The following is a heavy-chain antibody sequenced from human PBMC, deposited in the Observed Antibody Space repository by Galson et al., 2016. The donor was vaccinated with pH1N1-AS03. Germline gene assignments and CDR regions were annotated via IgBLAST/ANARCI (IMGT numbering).Heavy chain of an antibody. CDR2: ISAYSGDT. Sequence: SVKFSCKASGYSFPTYSFNWVRQAPGQGLEWLGWISAYSGDTHYARKFQGRVTLTTDTSTSTAYMELRSLTSDDTAVYYCARAHYNADYVPDFWGQGTLVTVSS. V-gene: IGHV1-18*04. CDR3: ARAHYNADYVPDF. J-gene: IGHJ4*02. CDR1: GYSFPTYS. D-gene: IGHD4-17*01.